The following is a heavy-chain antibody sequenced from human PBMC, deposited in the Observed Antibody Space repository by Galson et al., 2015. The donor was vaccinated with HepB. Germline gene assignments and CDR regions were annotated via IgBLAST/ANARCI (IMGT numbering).Heavy chain of an antibody. CDR1: GFIFSSYT. J-gene: IGHJ5*02. V-gene: IGHV3-21*06. CDR3: ARIHEWGSTWASGFDP. D-gene: IGHD6-13*01. CDR2: ISSSGDYI. Sequence: SLRLSCAASGFIFSSYTMNWVRQAPGKGLEWVSSISSSGDYIHYADLLRGRFTISRDNAKNSLYLQMNNLRVEDTAIYYCARIHEWGSTWASGFDPWGQGTLVTVPS.